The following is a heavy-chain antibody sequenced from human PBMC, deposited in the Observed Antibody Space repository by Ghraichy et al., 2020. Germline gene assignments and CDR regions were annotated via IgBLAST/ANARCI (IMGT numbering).Heavy chain of an antibody. Sequence: GSLRLSCAASGFTFRDFAMTWVRLAPGKGLEWVSSITDSGYNTYYADSVKGRFAISRDNSRDTLYLQMNSLRAEDTAVYYCAKDMTVLRILEWLSFFDDWGQGTLVTVSS. D-gene: IGHD3-3*01. V-gene: IGHV3-23*01. CDR2: ITDSGYNT. CDR3: AKDMTVLRILEWLSFFDD. CDR1: GFTFRDFA. J-gene: IGHJ5*02.